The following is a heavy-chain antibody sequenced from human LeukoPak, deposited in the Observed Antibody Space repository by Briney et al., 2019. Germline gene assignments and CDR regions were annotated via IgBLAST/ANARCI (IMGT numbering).Heavy chain of an antibody. J-gene: IGHJ3*02. CDR2: INHSGST. CDR3: ARGDRLRRAGTEHHDAFDI. V-gene: IGHV4-34*01. Sequence: PSETLSLTCAVYGGSFSGYYWSWIRQPPGKGLEWIGEINHSGSTNYNPSLKSRVTISVDTSKNQFSLKLSSVTAADTAVYYCARGDRLRRAGTEHHDAFDIWGQGTMVTVSS. D-gene: IGHD5-12*01. CDR1: GGSFSGYY.